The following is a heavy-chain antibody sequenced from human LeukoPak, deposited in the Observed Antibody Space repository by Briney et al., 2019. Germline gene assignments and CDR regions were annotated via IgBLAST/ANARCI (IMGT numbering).Heavy chain of an antibody. D-gene: IGHD5-12*01. CDR3: AREGREKVAAITNRYYNYYLDL. J-gene: IGHJ6*03. V-gene: IGHV3-30*02. Sequence: GGSLRLSCAASGFTFSSYGMHWVRQAPGKGLEWVAFIRYDESNKYYADSVKGRFTISRDNSKNTLYLQMNSLRAEDTAVYYCAREGREKVAAITNRYYNYYLDLWGKGTTVTVSS. CDR2: IRYDESNK. CDR1: GFTFSSYG.